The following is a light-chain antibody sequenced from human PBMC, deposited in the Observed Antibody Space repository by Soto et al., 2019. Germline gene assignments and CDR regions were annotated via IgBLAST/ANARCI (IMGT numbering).Light chain of an antibody. Sequence: DIQMTQSPSTLSASVGDRVTITCRASQTITNWLAWYQQRPGKAPKLLVYKASTLESGVPSRFSGSGSGTEFTLTIRSLQPDDSATYYCQQYNTFSPTFXQGTKVDIK. CDR3: QQYNTFSPT. CDR2: KAS. J-gene: IGKJ1*01. V-gene: IGKV1-5*03. CDR1: QTITNW.